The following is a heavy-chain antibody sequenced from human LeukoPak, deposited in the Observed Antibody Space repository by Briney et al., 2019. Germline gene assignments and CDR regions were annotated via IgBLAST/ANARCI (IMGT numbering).Heavy chain of an antibody. Sequence: PSETLSLTCTVSGGSISSSSYYWRWIRQPPGKGLEWIEYIYYSGSTNYNPSLKSRVTISVDTSKNQFSLKLSSVTAADTAVYYCARVQGRAAAGTRAFDIWGQGTMVTVSS. D-gene: IGHD6-13*01. CDR2: IYYSGST. V-gene: IGHV4-61*01. J-gene: IGHJ3*02. CDR3: ARVQGRAAAGTRAFDI. CDR1: GGSISSSSYY.